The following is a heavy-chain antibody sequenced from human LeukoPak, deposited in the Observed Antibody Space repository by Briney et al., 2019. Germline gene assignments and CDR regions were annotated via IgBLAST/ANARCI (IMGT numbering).Heavy chain of an antibody. CDR1: GGSISSYY. CDR3: ARSMVRGVIRYDY. J-gene: IGHJ4*02. CDR2: IYYSGST. V-gene: IGHV4-59*01. Sequence: TTSETLPLTCTVSGGSISSYYWSWIRQPPGKGLEWIGYIYYSGSTNYNPSLKSRVTISVDTSKNQFSLKPSSVTAADTAVYYCARSMVRGVIRYDYWGQGTLVTVSS. D-gene: IGHD3-10*01.